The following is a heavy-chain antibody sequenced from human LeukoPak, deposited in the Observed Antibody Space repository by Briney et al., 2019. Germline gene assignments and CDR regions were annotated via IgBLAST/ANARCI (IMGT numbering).Heavy chain of an antibody. CDR2: IIADFDTT. CDR3: AQDGTTTRYNWFDS. V-gene: IGHV3-23*01. D-gene: IGHD1-7*01. CDR1: GFTFRSYA. Sequence: GGSLRLSCAASGFTFRSYAMSWIRQAPGKGLEWVSGIIADFDTTYYADSVRGRFTISRDHSKNTLYLQMNSLRAEDTAIYYCAQDGTTTRYNWFDSWGQGTLVTVSS. J-gene: IGHJ5*01.